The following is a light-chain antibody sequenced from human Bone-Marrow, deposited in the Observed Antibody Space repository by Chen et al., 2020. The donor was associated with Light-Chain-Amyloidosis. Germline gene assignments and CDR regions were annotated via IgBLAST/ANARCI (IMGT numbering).Light chain of an antibody. V-gene: IGLV3-21*02. CDR3: QVWDRSSDRPV. Sequence: SYVLTQPSSVSVAPGQTATIACGGNNIGSTSVHWYQQTPGQAPLLVVYDDSDRPSGIPERLSGSNSGNTATQTISRVEAGDEADYYSQVWDRSSDRPVFGGGTKLTVL. CDR2: DDS. CDR1: NIGSTS. J-gene: IGLJ3*02.